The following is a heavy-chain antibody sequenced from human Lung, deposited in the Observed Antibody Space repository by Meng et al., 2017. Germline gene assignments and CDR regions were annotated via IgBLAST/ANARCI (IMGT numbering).Heavy chain of an antibody. V-gene: IGHV4-34*01. CDR2: INHSGST. J-gene: IGHJ4*02. CDR1: GGSFSDYY. CDR3: ARGPTTMAHDFDY. Sequence: QVPLQQWGAGLSKPSETLSLPCVVSGGSFSDYYWSWIRQPPGKGLEWIGEINHSGSTNYNPSLESRATISVDTSQNNLSLKLSSVTAADSAVYYCARGPTTMAHDFDYWGQGTLVTVSS. D-gene: IGHD4-11*01.